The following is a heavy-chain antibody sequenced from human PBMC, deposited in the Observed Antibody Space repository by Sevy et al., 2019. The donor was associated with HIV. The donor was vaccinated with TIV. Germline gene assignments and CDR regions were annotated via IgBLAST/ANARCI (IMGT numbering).Heavy chain of an antibody. J-gene: IGHJ3*02. CDR1: AYSVSSAYS. Sequence: SETLSLTCAVSAYSVSSAYSWGWIRQPPGKGLEWIGNIYQSWNTYYNPSLKSRVTISVDTSNNQFSLRLTSVTAADKGLYYCAGFGRLLIISGDVFEIWGQGTMVTVSS. CDR2: IYQSWNT. V-gene: IGHV4-38-2*01. CDR3: AGFGRLLIISGDVFEI. D-gene: IGHD3-9*01.